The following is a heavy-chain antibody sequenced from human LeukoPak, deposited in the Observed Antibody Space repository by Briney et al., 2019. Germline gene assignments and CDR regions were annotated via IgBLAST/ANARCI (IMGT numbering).Heavy chain of an antibody. D-gene: IGHD3-16*02. CDR2: IHRAGRT. Sequence: SETLSLTCAVSGVSISSSEWWIWVRQPPGQGLEWIGEIHRAGRTRYNPSLKSRVTISMDYSKNQFSLKLTSVTAADTAVYYCAARSLKGYDYVWGSYLHWGQGTLVTVSS. CDR1: GVSISSSEW. J-gene: IGHJ4*02. CDR3: AARSLKGYDYVWGSYLH. V-gene: IGHV4-4*02.